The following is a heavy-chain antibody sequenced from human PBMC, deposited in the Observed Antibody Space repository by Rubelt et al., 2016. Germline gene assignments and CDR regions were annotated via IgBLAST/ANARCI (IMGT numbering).Heavy chain of an antibody. CDR3: AKDRSSGYDYDDY. Sequence: MHGVRQAPGKGLEWVSAISGSGGSTYYADSVKGRFTISRDNSKNTLYLQMNSLRAEDTAVYYCAKDRSSGYDYDDYWGQGTLVTVSS. V-gene: IGHV3-23*01. CDR2: ISGSGGST. D-gene: IGHD5-12*01. J-gene: IGHJ4*02.